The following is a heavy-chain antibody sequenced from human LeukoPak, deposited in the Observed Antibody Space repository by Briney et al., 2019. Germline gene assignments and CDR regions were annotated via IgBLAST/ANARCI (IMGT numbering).Heavy chain of an antibody. V-gene: IGHV3-21*01. CDR3: ARERYCSSTSCYGESYTQWLVPDY. D-gene: IGHD2-2*01. Sequence: GSLRLSCAASGFTFSSYSMNWVRQAPGKGLEWVSSISSSSSYIYYADSVKGRFTISRDNAKNSLYLQMNSLRAEDTAVYYCARERYCSSTSCYGESYTQWLVPDYWGQGTLVTVSS. J-gene: IGHJ4*02. CDR2: ISSSSSYI. CDR1: GFTFSSYS.